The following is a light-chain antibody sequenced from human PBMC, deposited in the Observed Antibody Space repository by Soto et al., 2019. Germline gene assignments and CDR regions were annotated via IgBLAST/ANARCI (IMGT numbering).Light chain of an antibody. J-gene: IGKJ1*01. CDR1: QSVSSN. CDR2: GAS. V-gene: IGKV3-15*01. Sequence: EIVITQSPATLSVSPGERATLSCRASQSVSSNLAWYQQKPGQAPRILIYGASTRDTGIPARFSGSGSGTEFTLTISSLQSEDFAVYYCQQYNNWMWTFGQGTKVDIK. CDR3: QQYNNWMWT.